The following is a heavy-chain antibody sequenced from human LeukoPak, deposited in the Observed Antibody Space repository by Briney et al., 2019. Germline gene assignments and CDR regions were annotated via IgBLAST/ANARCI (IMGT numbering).Heavy chain of an antibody. Sequence: GGSLRLSCAASGFTFRNSGMTWVRQAPGKGLEWVSSISSSSSYIYYADSVKGRFTISRDNAKNSLYLQMNSLRAEDTAVYYCAREPDYDFWSGFDYWGQGTLVTVSS. CDR1: GFTFRNSG. V-gene: IGHV3-21*01. D-gene: IGHD3-3*01. CDR2: ISSSSSYI. CDR3: AREPDYDFWSGFDY. J-gene: IGHJ4*02.